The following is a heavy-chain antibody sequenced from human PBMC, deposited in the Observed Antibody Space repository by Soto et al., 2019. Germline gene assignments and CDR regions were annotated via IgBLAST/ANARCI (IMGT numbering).Heavy chain of an antibody. D-gene: IGHD3-16*01. Sequence: QVQLVESGGGVVQPGRSLRLSCAASGFTFSSYGMHWVRQAPGKGLEWVAVISYDGSNKYYADSVKGRFTISRDNSKNTLYLQMNSLRAEDTAVYYCAKDXGDEGARGAIDYWGQGTLVTVSS. J-gene: IGHJ4*02. V-gene: IGHV3-30*18. CDR1: GFTFSSYG. CDR3: AKDXGDEGARGAIDY. CDR2: ISYDGSNK.